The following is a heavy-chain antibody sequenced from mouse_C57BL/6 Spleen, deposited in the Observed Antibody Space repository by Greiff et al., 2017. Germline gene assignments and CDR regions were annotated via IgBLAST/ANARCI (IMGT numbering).Heavy chain of an antibody. CDR2: INPNNGGT. V-gene: IGHV1-18*01. D-gene: IGHD2-4*01. Sequence: EVQLQQSGPELVKPGASVKIPCKASGYTFTDYNMDWVKQSHGKSLEWIGDINPNNGGTIYNQKFKGKATLTVDKSSSTAYMELRSLTSEDTAVYYCARGGDYGDWYFDVWGTGTTVTVSS. CDR1: GYTFTDYN. CDR3: ARGGDYGDWYFDV. J-gene: IGHJ1*03.